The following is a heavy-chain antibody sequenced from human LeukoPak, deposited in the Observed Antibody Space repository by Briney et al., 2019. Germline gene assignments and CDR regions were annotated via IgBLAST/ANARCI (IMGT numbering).Heavy chain of an antibody. CDR2: ISAHNGDT. V-gene: IGHV1-18*01. J-gene: IGHJ4*02. Sequence: ASVKVSCKASGYTFATYGISWVRQAPGRELEWMGWISAHNGDTNYAQKLQGRVTMTTDTSTSTAYMELRSLRSDDTAVYYCARVKARSGSYSLDYWGQGTLVTVSS. CDR3: ARVKARSGSYSLDY. D-gene: IGHD1-26*01. CDR1: GYTFATYG.